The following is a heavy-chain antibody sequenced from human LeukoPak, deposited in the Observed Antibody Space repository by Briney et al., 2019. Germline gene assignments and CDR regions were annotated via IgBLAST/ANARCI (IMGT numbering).Heavy chain of an antibody. D-gene: IGHD2-15*01. V-gene: IGHV4-34*01. Sequence: SEILSLTCAVYGGSFSGYYWSWIRQPPGKGLEWIGEINHSGSTNYNPSLKSRVTISVDTSKNQFSLKLSSVTAADTAVYCCARSIVATTYYFDYWGQGTLVTVSS. J-gene: IGHJ4*02. CDR2: INHSGST. CDR1: GGSFSGYY. CDR3: ARSIVATTYYFDY.